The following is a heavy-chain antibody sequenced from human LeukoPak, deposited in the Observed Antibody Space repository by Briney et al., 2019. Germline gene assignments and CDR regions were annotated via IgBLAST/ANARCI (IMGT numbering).Heavy chain of an antibody. V-gene: IGHV1-69*04. CDR2: IIPILGIA. CDR1: GGTFSSYA. J-gene: IGHJ6*03. CDR3: ARGLFWSGYMGLFSYYMDV. Sequence: SVKVSCKASGGTFSSYAISWVRQAPGQGLEWMGRIIPILGIANYAQKFQGRVTITADKSTSTAYMELSSLRSEDTAVYYCARGLFWSGYMGLFSYYMDVWGKGTTVTVSS. D-gene: IGHD3-3*01.